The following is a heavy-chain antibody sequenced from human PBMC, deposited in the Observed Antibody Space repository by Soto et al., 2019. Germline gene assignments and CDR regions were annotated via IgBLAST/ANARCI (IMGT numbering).Heavy chain of an antibody. Sequence: ASVKVSRQASGGTFSSYPISWVRQAPGQRLEWMGWINAGSGSSRYSQNFQGRVTITRDTSASTAYMELNSLVFEDTGVYFCARERAVSANFFDYWGQGTLVTVSS. D-gene: IGHD2-21*02. J-gene: IGHJ4*02. CDR2: INAGSGSS. CDR1: GGTFSSYP. CDR3: ARERAVSANFFDY. V-gene: IGHV1-3*01.